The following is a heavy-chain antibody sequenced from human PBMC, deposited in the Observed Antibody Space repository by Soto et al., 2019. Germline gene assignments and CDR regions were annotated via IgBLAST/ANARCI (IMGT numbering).Heavy chain of an antibody. CDR3: ARLAYSVYLQT. Sequence: KPSETLSLTCDVSGDSISTSSYYWGWIRQPPGKGLEWIASIYYSGATYYNPSLQSRVTISVDTSNNRFSLTLSSLTAADTAVYFCARLAYSVYLQTWGQGSLVTVSS. J-gene: IGHJ1*01. CDR2: IYYSGAT. CDR1: GDSISTSSYY. D-gene: IGHD6-13*01. V-gene: IGHV4-39*02.